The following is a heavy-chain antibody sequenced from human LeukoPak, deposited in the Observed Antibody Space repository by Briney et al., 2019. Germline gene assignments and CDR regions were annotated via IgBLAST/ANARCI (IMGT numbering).Heavy chain of an antibody. V-gene: IGHV1-2*02. D-gene: IGHD6-19*01. Sequence: GASVKVSCTASGYTFTGYYMHWVRQAPGQGLEWMGWINPNSGGTNYAQKSQGRVTMTRDTSISTAYMELSRLRSDDTAVYYCARVTSSGWSTYYFDYWGQGTLVTVSS. CDR3: ARVTSSGWSTYYFDY. J-gene: IGHJ4*02. CDR1: GYTFTGYY. CDR2: INPNSGGT.